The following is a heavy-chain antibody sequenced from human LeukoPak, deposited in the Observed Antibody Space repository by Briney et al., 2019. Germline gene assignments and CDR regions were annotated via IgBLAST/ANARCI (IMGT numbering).Heavy chain of an antibody. D-gene: IGHD2-15*01. CDR2: IHHSGST. Sequence: PSETLSLTCAVSGASISSSYWWRWVRQPPGKGLEWIGEIHHSGSTKYNPSLKSRVTISVDKSKNQFSLKLNSVTAADTAVYYCAPSPCSGDSCYRFDFWGQGTQVTVSS. CDR3: APSPCSGDSCYRFDF. J-gene: IGHJ4*02. V-gene: IGHV4-4*02. CDR1: GASISSSYW.